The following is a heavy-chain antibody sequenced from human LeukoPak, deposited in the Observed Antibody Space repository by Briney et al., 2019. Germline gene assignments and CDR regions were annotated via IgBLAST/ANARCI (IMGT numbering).Heavy chain of an antibody. D-gene: IGHD6-13*01. CDR2: INPNSGGT. V-gene: IGHV1-2*02. J-gene: IGHJ4*02. Sequence: ASVKVSCKASGYTFTDYYMHWVRQAPGQGLEWMGWINPNSGGTNYAQNSQGRVTMTRDTSISTAYMELSRLRSDDTAVYYCSVSAEAAGRFDYWGQGTLVTVSS. CDR1: GYTFTDYY. CDR3: SVSAEAAGRFDY.